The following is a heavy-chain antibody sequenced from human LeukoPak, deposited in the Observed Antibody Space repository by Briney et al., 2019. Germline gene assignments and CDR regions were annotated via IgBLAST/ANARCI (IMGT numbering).Heavy chain of an antibody. CDR1: GGSFSGYY. Sequence: SETLSLTCAVYGGSFSGYYWSWIRQPPGKGLEWIGEINHSESTNYNPSLKSRVTISVDTSKNQFSLKLSSVTAADTAVYYCARRRLQDYYGSGSYYNRALDYWGQGTLVTVSS. J-gene: IGHJ4*02. V-gene: IGHV4-34*01. CDR2: INHSEST. D-gene: IGHD3-10*01. CDR3: ARRRLQDYYGSGSYYNRALDY.